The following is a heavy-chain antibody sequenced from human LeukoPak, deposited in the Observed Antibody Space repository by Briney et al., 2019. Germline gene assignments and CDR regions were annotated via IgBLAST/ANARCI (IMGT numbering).Heavy chain of an antibody. CDR1: GGSISSGGYY. V-gene: IGHV4-31*03. J-gene: IGHJ4*02. Sequence: SETLSLTCTVSGGSISSGGYYWSWIRQHPGKGLEWIGYTYYSGSTYYNPSLKSRVTISVDTSKNQFSLKLSSVTAADTAVYYCARGAYPGYSGYDDGDFDYWGRGTLVTVSS. CDR3: ARGAYPGYSGYDDGDFDY. D-gene: IGHD5-12*01. CDR2: TYYSGST.